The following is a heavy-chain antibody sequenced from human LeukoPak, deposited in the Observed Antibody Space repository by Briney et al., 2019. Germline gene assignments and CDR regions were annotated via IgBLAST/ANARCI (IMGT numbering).Heavy chain of an antibody. V-gene: IGHV3-74*01. D-gene: IGHD1-26*01. CDR2: INEDGSTT. CDR1: GFTFSSNW. Sequence: GGSLRLSCAASGFTFSSNWMHWVRHAPGKGLVWVSRINEDGSTTNYADSVKGRFTISRDNAKNTLYLQMNSLRAEDTAVYYCVRDLGGRSGHWGQGTLVTVSS. CDR3: VRDLGGRSGH. J-gene: IGHJ4*02.